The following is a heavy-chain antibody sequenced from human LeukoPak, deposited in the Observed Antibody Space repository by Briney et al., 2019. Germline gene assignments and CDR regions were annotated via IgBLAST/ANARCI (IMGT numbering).Heavy chain of an antibody. CDR2: INPNSGGT. D-gene: IGHD2-2*01. CDR3: ASGQVAVPAAKATASPGPY. V-gene: IGHV1-2*06. J-gene: IGHJ4*02. CDR1: GYTFTGYY. Sequence: ASVKVSCKASGYTFTGYYMHWVRQAPGQGLEWMGRINPNSGGTNYAQKFQGRVTMTRDTSISTAYMELSRLRSDDTAVYYCASGQVAVPAAKATASPGPYWGQGTLVTVSS.